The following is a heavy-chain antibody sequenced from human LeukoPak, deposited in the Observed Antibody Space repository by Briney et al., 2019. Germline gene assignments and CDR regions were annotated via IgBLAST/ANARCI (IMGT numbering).Heavy chain of an antibody. CDR2: IYYSGST. D-gene: IGHD3-16*02. V-gene: IGHV4-59*12. J-gene: IGHJ2*01. CDR3: ARERTDTGYDYVWGSYRLPAPNWYFDL. Sequence: SETLSLTCTVSGGSISSYYWSWIRQPPGKGLEWIGYIYYSGSTNYSPSLKNRITISLDTSKNQFSMKLTSVTAADTAVYYCARERTDTGYDYVWGSYRLPAPNWYFDLWGRGTLVTVSS. CDR1: GGSISSYY.